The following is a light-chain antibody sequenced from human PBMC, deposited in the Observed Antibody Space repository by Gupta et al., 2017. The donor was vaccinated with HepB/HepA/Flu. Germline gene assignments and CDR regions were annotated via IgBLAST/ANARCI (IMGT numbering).Light chain of an antibody. CDR2: SVS. CDR1: SSDIGGFDA. J-gene: IGLJ3*02. CDR3: SYSKSTFTLVV. Sequence: QSALTQPASVSGSPGQSITISCAGSSSDIGGFDAVSWYKQYPGKAPELLIYSVSNRPSGIYYRFSGYKSGNTASLKTSGLQPEDEGADYCSYSKSTFTLVVFGGGTKMTVL. V-gene: IGLV2-14*01.